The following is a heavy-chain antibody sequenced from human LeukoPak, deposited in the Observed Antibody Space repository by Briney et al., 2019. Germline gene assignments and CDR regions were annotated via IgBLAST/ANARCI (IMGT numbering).Heavy chain of an antibody. CDR2: INPNSGGT. CDR1: GYTFTDYY. CDR3: ARGGSNGWTNSDY. J-gene: IGHJ4*02. D-gene: IGHD6-19*01. V-gene: IGHV1-2*06. Sequence: ASVKVSCKASGYTFTDYYMHWVRQAPGQGLEWMGRINPNSGGTNYAQKFQGRVTMTRDTSISTAFMELSRLRSDDTAVYYCARGGSNGWTNSDYWGQGTLVTISS.